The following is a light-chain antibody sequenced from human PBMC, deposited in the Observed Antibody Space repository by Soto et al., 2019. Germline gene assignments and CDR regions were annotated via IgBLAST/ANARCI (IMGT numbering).Light chain of an antibody. CDR1: TSDVGGYKS. CDR3: SSYATTSALGF. J-gene: IGLJ1*01. CDR2: EVN. Sequence: QSALTQPASVSGSPGQSITISCTGTTSDVGGYKSVSWYQQHPGRAPTLMIYEVNNRPSGVSNRFSGSKSGNTASLTISGLQAEDDADYYCSSYATTSALGFFGTWTKLTVL. V-gene: IGLV2-14*01.